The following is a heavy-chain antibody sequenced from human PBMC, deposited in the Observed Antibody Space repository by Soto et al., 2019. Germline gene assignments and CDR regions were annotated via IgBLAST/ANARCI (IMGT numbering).Heavy chain of an antibody. Sequence: PSQTLSLTCAISGDSVSSNSATWNWIRQSPSRGLEWLGRTYYRSKWYNDYAVSVKSRITINPDTSKNQFSLQMNSVTPEDTAVYYCARANYSGNQGAFYIWGQGTMVTVSS. CDR2: TYYRSKWYN. V-gene: IGHV6-1*01. J-gene: IGHJ3*02. CDR1: GDSVSSNSAT. CDR3: ARANYSGNQGAFYI. D-gene: IGHD4-4*01.